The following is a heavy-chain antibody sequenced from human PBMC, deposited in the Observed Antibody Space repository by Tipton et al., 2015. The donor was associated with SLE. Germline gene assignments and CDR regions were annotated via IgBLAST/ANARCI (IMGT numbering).Heavy chain of an antibody. D-gene: IGHD3-10*01. V-gene: IGHV4-39*07. CDR2: IYYSGST. J-gene: IGHJ3*02. Sequence: LRLSCIVSGGSISSSSYYWGWIRQPPGKGLEWIGSIYYSGSTYCNPSLKSRVTISVDTSKNQFSLKLSSVTAADTAVYYCAREPSMVGAFDIWGQGTMVTVSS. CDR1: GGSISSSSYY. CDR3: AREPSMVGAFDI.